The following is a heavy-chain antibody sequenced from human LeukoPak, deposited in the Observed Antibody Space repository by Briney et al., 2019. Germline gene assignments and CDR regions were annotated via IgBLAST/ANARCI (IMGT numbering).Heavy chain of an antibody. Sequence: PGGSLRLSCAASGFTFSSDSMNWVRQAPGKGLEWVSSISSSSSYIHYADAVKGRFTISRDNAKNSLYLQMNSLRAEDTAVYYCARDPPLVSSGGYYAAYYFDYWGQGTLVTVSS. CDR3: ARDPPLVSSGGYYAAYYFDY. D-gene: IGHD1-26*01. CDR1: GFTFSSDS. J-gene: IGHJ4*02. CDR2: ISSSSSYI. V-gene: IGHV3-21*01.